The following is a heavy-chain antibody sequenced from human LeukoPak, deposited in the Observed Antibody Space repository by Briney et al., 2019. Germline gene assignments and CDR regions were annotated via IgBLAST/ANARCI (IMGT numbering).Heavy chain of an antibody. CDR3: ARGGIYSTNWRNAFDI. V-gene: IGHV4-30-2*01. CDR2: IYPSGST. J-gene: IGHJ3*02. D-gene: IGHD6-13*01. CDR1: GGSTSSGGYS. Sequence: TSETLSLTCAVSGGSTSSGGYSWSWIRQPPGKGLEWIGYIYPSGSTYYNPSLKSRVTISVDRSKNQFSLKLSSVTAADTAVYYCARGGIYSTNWRNAFDIWGQGTMVTVSS.